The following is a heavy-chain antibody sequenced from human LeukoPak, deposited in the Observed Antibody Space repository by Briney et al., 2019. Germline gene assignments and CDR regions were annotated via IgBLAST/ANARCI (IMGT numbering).Heavy chain of an antibody. J-gene: IGHJ4*02. Sequence: SVKVSCKASGYTFTSYDINWVRQATGQGLEWMGRIIPMLDIQNYAQKFQGRVTITADKSTSTAYMELSSLRSEDTAVYYCASERGATQYFDYWGQGTLVTVSS. CDR1: GYTFTSYD. CDR3: ASERGATQYFDY. CDR2: IIPMLDIQ. V-gene: IGHV1-69*04. D-gene: IGHD3-10*01.